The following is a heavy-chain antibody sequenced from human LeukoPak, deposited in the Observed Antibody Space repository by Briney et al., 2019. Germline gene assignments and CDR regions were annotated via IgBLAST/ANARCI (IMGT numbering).Heavy chain of an antibody. D-gene: IGHD6-19*01. V-gene: IGHV4-34*01. J-gene: IGHJ4*02. Sequence: SETLSLTCAVYGGSFSGYYWSWIRQPPGKGLEWIGEINHSGSTNYNPSLKSRVTISVDTSKNQFSLKLSSVTAADTAVYYCARLIAVAFWSGPSVDYWGQGTLVTVSS. CDR2: INHSGST. CDR1: GGSFSGYY. CDR3: ARLIAVAFWSGPSVDY.